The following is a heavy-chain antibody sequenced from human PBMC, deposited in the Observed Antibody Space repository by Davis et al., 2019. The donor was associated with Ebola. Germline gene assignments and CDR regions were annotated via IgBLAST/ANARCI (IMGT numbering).Heavy chain of an antibody. CDR1: GYTFTSYY. J-gene: IGHJ6*02. D-gene: IGHD3-9*01. Sequence: ASVKVSCKASGYTFTSYYMHWVRQAPGQGLEWMGIINPSGGSTSYAQKFQGRVTMTRDTSTSTVYMELSSLRSEDTAVYYCARKYYDILTGYPSSGMDVWGQGTTVTVSS. CDR2: INPSGGST. CDR3: ARKYYDILTGYPSSGMDV. V-gene: IGHV1-46*01.